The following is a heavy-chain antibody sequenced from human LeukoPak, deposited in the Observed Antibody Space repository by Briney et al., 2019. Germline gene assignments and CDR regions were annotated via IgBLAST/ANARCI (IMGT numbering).Heavy chain of an antibody. CDR1: GFTFSSYA. J-gene: IGHJ3*02. Sequence: PGGSLRLSCAASGFTFSSYAMHWVRQAPGKGLEYVSAISSSEGSTYYANSVKGRFTISRDNSKNTLYLQMGSLRAEDMAVYYCARSPGEVVNPEYAFDIWGQGTMVTVSS. V-gene: IGHV3-64*01. CDR3: ARSPGEVVNPEYAFDI. CDR2: ISSSEGST. D-gene: IGHD3-10*01.